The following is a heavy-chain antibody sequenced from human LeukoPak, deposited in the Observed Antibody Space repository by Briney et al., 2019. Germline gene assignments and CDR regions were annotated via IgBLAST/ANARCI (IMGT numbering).Heavy chain of an antibody. D-gene: IGHD6-13*01. CDR3: ARRVAAAATYFDY. CDR1: GGSVSGYC. V-gene: IGHV4-59*02. Sequence: SETLSLTCTVSGGSVSGYCWSWIRQPPGKGLEWIGYIYYSGSTNYNPSLKSRVTISVDMSKNQFSLKLSSVTAADTAVYYCARRVAAAATYFDYWGQGTLVTVFS. J-gene: IGHJ4*02. CDR2: IYYSGST.